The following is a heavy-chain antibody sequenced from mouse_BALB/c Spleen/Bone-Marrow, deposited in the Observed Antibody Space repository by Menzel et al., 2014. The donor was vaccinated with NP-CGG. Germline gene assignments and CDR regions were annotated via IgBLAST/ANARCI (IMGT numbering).Heavy chain of an antibody. D-gene: IGHD1-2*01. V-gene: IGHV4-1*02. Sequence: EVQLVESGGGLVQPGGSLKLSCAASGFDFSRYWMSWVLQAPGKGLEWIGEINPHSSTINYTPSLKDKFIISRDNAKNTLYLQMSKVSSEDTALYYCARLHDFGFFVYWSQGTLITVSA. CDR3: ARLHDFGFFVY. CDR2: INPHSSTI. J-gene: IGHJ3*01. CDR1: GFDFSRYW.